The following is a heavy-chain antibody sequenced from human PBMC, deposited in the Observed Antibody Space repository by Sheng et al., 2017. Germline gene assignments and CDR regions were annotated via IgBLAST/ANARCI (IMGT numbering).Heavy chain of an antibody. V-gene: IGHV4-39*07. Sequence: MQLQESGPGLVKPSETLSLTCTVSGGSISSSTYYWGWIRQPPGKGLEWIGSIYYRGNTYHNPSLKSRVTISVDTSKNQFSLKLSSVTAADTAVYYCARDSSGYYTKLDYWGQGTLVTVSS. J-gene: IGHJ4*02. D-gene: IGHD3-22*01. CDR3: ARDSSGYYTKLDY. CDR2: IYYRGNT. CDR1: GGSISSSTYY.